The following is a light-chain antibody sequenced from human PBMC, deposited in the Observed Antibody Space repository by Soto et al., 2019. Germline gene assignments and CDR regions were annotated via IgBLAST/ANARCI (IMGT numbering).Light chain of an antibody. Sequence: IHMTHSPSTLSASVLDRVTITFRASQTISSWLAWYQQTPGKAPKLLIYDALNLQSGVPSRFSGSGSGTEFTLTISRLQPDDFATYYCQQYNSYSWTFGQGTKL. CDR1: QTISSW. CDR3: QQYNSYSWT. J-gene: IGKJ1*01. CDR2: DAL. V-gene: IGKV1-5*01.